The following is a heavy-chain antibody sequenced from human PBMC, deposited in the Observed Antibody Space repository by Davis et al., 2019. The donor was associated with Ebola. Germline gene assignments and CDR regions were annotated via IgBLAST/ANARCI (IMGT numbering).Heavy chain of an antibody. CDR3: AREGDGGITGTTGWFDP. CDR2: VSSGGNT. Sequence: GESLKISCAASGFSVSSDYMSWVRQAPGKGLEWVSIVSSGGNTYYADSVKGRFTISRDNSKNTLSLQMNSVRAEDTAVYYCAREGDGGITGTTGWFDPWGQGTLVTVSS. CDR1: GFSVSSDY. J-gene: IGHJ5*02. D-gene: IGHD1-20*01. V-gene: IGHV3-53*01.